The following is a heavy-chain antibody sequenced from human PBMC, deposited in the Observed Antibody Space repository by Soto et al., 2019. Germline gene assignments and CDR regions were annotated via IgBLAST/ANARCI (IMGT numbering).Heavy chain of an antibody. D-gene: IGHD3-3*01. CDR2: INHSGST. CDR3: ARGRGIFGVELRHRRWGWFDP. J-gene: IGHJ5*02. CDR1: GGSFSGYY. Sequence: QVQLQQWGAGLLKPSETLSLTCAVYGGSFSGYYWSWIRQPPGKGLEWIGEINHSGSTNYNPSLKSRVTISVDTSKNQFSLKLRSVTAADTTVYYCARGRGIFGVELRHRRWGWFDPWGQGTLVTVSS. V-gene: IGHV4-34*01.